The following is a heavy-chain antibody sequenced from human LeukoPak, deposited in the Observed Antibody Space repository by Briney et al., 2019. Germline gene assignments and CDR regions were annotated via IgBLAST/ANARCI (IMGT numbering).Heavy chain of an antibody. CDR3: VKSSYYDSTSDRDYFDY. J-gene: IGHJ4*02. Sequence: GGSLRLSCAASGFTFSSYAMSWVRQAPGKGLEWVSAISGSGGSTYYADSVKGRFTISRDNSKNTLYLQMNSLRVEDTAVYYCVKSSYYDSTSDRDYFDYWGQGTLVTVSS. CDR2: ISGSGGST. D-gene: IGHD3-16*01. V-gene: IGHV3-23*01. CDR1: GFTFSSYA.